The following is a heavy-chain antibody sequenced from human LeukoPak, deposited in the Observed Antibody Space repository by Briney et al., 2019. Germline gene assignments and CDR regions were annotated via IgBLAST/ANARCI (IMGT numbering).Heavy chain of an antibody. V-gene: IGHV3-30*02. J-gene: IGHJ5*02. CDR1: GFTFSSYG. CDR2: IRYDGRNK. D-gene: IGHD5-12*01. CDR3: AKSGYDFGGWLDP. Sequence: GWSLRLSCAASGFTFSSYGMHWVRQPPAKGLEWVAFIRYDGRNKYYEDSVKGRFSISRDNSKNTLYLQMNSLRAEDTAVYYCAKSGYDFGGWLDPWGQGTLVTVSS.